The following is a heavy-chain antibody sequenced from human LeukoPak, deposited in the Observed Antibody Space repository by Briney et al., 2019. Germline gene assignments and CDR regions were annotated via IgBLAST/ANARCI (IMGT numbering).Heavy chain of an antibody. D-gene: IGHD2-2*01. CDR3: VRAAMPYIINGRRFDY. CDR2: SGTVGDT. Sequence: HTGESLRLSCAASGFTSSAYDMHWVRQITGGGLEWVSTSGTVGDTFYSDSVKGRFTISRENAKNSVHLQMNSLRVEDSAIYLCVRAAMPYIINGRRFDYWGQGTLVTVSS. V-gene: IGHV3-13*04. J-gene: IGHJ4*02. CDR1: GFTSSAYD.